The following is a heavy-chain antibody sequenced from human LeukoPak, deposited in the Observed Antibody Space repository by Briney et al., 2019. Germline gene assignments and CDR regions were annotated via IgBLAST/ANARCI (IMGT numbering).Heavy chain of an antibody. D-gene: IGHD1-14*01. CDR2: INEYGTT. V-gene: IGHV3-74*03. CDR1: GFTFSDFW. CDR3: ARVRGCN. J-gene: IGHJ4*02. Sequence: GGPLSLFCAASGFTFSDFWMFWVRDPPGEGLVWISNINEYGTTTYADSVKGRFTVSRDKAKKLLYLQMNSLRAEDTAVYFRARVRGCNRVQGTQLTVCS.